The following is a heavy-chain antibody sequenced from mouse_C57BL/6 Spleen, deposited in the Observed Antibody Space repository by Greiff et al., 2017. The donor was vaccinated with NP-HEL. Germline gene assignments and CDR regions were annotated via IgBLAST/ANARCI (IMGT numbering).Heavy chain of an antibody. CDR2: ISNGGGST. CDR3: ARRDYAYWYFDV. Sequence: EVKLVESGGGLVQPGGSLKLSCAASGFTFSDYYMYWVRQTPEKRLEWVAYISNGGGSTYYPDTVKGRFTISRDNAKNTLYLQMSRLTSEDTAMYYCARRDYAYWYFDVWGTGTTVTVSS. D-gene: IGHD1-1*01. V-gene: IGHV5-12*01. J-gene: IGHJ1*03. CDR1: GFTFSDYY.